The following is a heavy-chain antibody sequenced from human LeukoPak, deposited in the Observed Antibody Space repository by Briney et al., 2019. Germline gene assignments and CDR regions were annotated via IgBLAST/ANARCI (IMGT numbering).Heavy chain of an antibody. V-gene: IGHV1-2*02. D-gene: IGHD2-2*01. J-gene: IGHJ4*02. Sequence: ASVKVSCKASGYNFTGYFMHWVRQAPGQGLEWMGWINPNSGDTYYGQNFQGRVTMTRDTSISTAYMELYRLRSDDTAIYYCARDSSFAYWGQGTLVTVSS. CDR1: GYNFTGYF. CDR3: ARDSSFAY. CDR2: INPNSGDT.